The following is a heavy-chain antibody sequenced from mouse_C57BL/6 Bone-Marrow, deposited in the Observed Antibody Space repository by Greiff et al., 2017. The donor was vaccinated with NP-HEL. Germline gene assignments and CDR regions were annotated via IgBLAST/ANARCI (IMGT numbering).Heavy chain of an antibody. CDR2: IDPETGGT. J-gene: IGHJ3*01. CDR3: TRDYDDCLAY. D-gene: IGHD2-4*01. CDR1: GYTFTDYE. V-gene: IGHV1-15*01. Sequence: VKLVESGAELVRPGASVTLSCKASGYTFTDYEMHWVKQTPVHGLEWIGAIDPETGGTAYNQKFKGKAILTADKSSSTAYMELRSLTSEDSAVYYCTRDYDDCLAYWGQGTLVTVSA.